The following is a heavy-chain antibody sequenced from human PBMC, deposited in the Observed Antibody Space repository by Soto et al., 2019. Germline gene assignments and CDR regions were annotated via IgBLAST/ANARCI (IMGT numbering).Heavy chain of an antibody. Sequence: SQTLSLTCAITGDSVSSNSAGWSWVRQSPSRGLEWLGRTYYRSKWYYEYAVSVRGRITINPDTSKNQYSLQLNSVTPEDTAVCFCATGEQYSGRFFDYWGQGTLVTVSS. CDR2: TYYRSKWYY. D-gene: IGHD1-26*01. J-gene: IGHJ4*01. CDR3: ATGEQYSGRFFDY. V-gene: IGHV6-1*01. CDR1: GDSVSSNSAG.